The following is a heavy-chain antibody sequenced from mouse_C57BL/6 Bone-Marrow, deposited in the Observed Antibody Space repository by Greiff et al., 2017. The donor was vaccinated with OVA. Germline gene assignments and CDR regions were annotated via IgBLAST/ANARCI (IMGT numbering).Heavy chain of an antibody. CDR1: GYSITSGYY. CDR3: ARDHYSNEFAY. Sequence: VQLQQSGPGLVKPSQSLSLTCSVTGYSITSGYYWNWIRQFPGNKLEWMGYISYDGSNNYNPSLKNRISITRDTSKNQFFLKLNSVTTEDTATYYCARDHYSNEFAYWGQGTLVTVSA. D-gene: IGHD2-5*01. V-gene: IGHV3-6*01. CDR2: ISYDGSN. J-gene: IGHJ3*01.